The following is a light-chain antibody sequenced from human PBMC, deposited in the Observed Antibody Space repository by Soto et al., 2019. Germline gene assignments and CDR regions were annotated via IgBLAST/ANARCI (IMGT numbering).Light chain of an antibody. CDR2: GNN. CDR3: QSYDNSLYNWV. J-gene: IGLJ3*02. V-gene: IGLV1-40*01. Sequence: QSALTQPPSVSGAPGQRVTLSCAGSSSNIGAGYDVHWYQQLPGTAPKLVIYGNNIRPSGVPDRFSGSKSDTSASLAITGLQAEDEADYYCQSYDNSLYNWVFGGGTKLTVL. CDR1: SSNIGAGYD.